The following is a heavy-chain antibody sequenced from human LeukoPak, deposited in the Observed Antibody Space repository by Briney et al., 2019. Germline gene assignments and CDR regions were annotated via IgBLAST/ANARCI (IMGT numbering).Heavy chain of an antibody. CDR1: GFTFSDYY. V-gene: IGHV3-11*01. D-gene: IGHD6-19*01. Sequence: SGGSLRLSCAASGFTFSDYYMSWIRQAPGKGLEWVSYISSSGSTIYYADSVKGRFTISRDNAKNSLCLQMNSLRAEDTAVYYCARDGQWLAELVDYWGQGTLVTVSS. CDR3: ARDGQWLAELVDY. CDR2: ISSSGSTI. J-gene: IGHJ4*02.